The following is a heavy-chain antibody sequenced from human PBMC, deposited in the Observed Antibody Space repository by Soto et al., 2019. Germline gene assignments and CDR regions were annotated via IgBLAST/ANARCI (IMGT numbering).Heavy chain of an antibody. D-gene: IGHD2-8*02. CDR2: ISYDGSNK. CDR3: ARGPHLVY. J-gene: IGHJ4*02. V-gene: IGHV3-30-3*01. Sequence: QVQLVESGGGVVQPGRSLRLSCAASGFTFSSYAMHWVRQAPGKGLEWVAVISYDGSNKYYADSVKGRFTISRDNSKNTLYLQMNSLRAEDTAVYYCARGPHLVYWGQGTLVTVSS. CDR1: GFTFSSYA.